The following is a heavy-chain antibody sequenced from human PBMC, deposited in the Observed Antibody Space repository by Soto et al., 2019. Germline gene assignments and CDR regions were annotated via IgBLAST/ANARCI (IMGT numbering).Heavy chain of an antibody. CDR2: IIPIFGTA. D-gene: IGHD2-2*01. Sequence: QVQLVQSGAEVKKPGSSVKVSCKASGGTFSSYAISWVRQAPGQGLEWMRGIIPIFGTANYAQKFQGRVTITADESTSTAYMELSSLRSEDTAVYYCARVGLGYCSSTSCYPVFDYWGQGTLVTVSS. CDR3: ARVGLGYCSSTSCYPVFDY. J-gene: IGHJ4*02. V-gene: IGHV1-69*01. CDR1: GGTFSSYA.